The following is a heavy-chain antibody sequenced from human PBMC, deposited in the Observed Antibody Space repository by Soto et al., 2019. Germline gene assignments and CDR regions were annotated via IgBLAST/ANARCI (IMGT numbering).Heavy chain of an antibody. V-gene: IGHV1-69*13. J-gene: IGHJ4*02. CDR3: ARGGSGYVWFNEF. CDR2: IIPVFSTA. CDR1: GGLFSSYA. Sequence: SVKFSCKASGGLFSSYAISWVRQAPGQGLEWMGGIIPVFSTAYYAQKFKGRVTITADESTNTAYMELSSLRSEDTAMYYCARGGSGYVWFNEFWGQGSLVTVSS. D-gene: IGHD3-22*01.